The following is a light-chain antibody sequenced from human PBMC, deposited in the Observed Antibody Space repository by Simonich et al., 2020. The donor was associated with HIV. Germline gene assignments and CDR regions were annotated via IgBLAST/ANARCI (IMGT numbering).Light chain of an antibody. Sequence: DIQMTQSPSTLSASVGDRLTIPCRASQSISSWLAWYQQKTGKAPKLLNYKASSLESWVPSRFSGSGSGTEFPLTISSLQPDDFATYYCQQYNSYSPWTFGQGTKVEIK. CDR2: KAS. CDR3: QQYNSYSPWT. CDR1: QSISSW. J-gene: IGKJ1*01. V-gene: IGKV1-5*03.